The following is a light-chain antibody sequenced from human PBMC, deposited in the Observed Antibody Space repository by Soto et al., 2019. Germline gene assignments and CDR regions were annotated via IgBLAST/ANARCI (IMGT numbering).Light chain of an antibody. Sequence: EIVLTQSPAILYMSPGERATLSCRASQSVSSYFAWYQQKPGQDPRLLIYDASNRATGVPARFSGSGSGTDFTLTISSLEPEDFAVYYCQQRRYGPVTFGQGTKVEIK. V-gene: IGKV3-11*01. CDR2: DAS. CDR3: QQRRYGPVT. J-gene: IGKJ1*01. CDR1: QSVSSY.